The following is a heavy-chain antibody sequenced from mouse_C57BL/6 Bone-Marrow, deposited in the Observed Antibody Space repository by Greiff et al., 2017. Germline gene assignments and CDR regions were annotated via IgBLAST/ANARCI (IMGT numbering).Heavy chain of an antibody. V-gene: IGHV1-7*01. D-gene: IGHD1-1*01. CDR1: GYTFTSYW. J-gene: IGHJ2*01. Sequence: VQLQESGAELAKPGASVKLSCKASGYTFTSYWMHWVKQRPGQGLEWIGYINPSSGYTKYNQKFKGKATLTADKSSSTAYMQLSSLTYEDSAVYYCATTVWGYWGQGTTLTVSS. CDR3: ATTVWGY. CDR2: INPSSGYT.